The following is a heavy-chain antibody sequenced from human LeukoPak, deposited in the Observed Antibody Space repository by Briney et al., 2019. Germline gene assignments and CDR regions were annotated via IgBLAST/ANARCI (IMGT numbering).Heavy chain of an antibody. D-gene: IGHD4-11*01. CDR1: GGSVSSHQ. V-gene: IGHV4-59*02. Sequence: SETLSLTCTVSGGSVSSHQWSWSRQPPEKGLGWVGYIYYSGSTTYNPSLRSRFTISIDRSTNRFSLRLSSVTAADTAMYYCARGVLTTVSYYMDVWGNGTTVTVSS. CDR2: IYYSGST. J-gene: IGHJ6*03. CDR3: ARGVLTTVSYYMDV.